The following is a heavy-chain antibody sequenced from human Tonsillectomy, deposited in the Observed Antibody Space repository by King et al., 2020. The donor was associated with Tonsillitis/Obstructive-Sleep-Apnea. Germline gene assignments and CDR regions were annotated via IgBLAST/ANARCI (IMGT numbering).Heavy chain of an antibody. V-gene: IGHV4-34*01. Sequence: QQWGAGLLKPSETLSLTCAVHGGSFSGNYWTWIRQPPGKGLEWIGEINHSGGSKYNPSLKGRATISVDTPKGQFSLMLNSVTAAYTAVYYCARVGNCSSTGCFDYWGQGTLVTVSS. CDR1: GGSFSGNY. CDR3: ARVGNCSSTGCFDY. J-gene: IGHJ4*02. CDR2: INHSGGS. D-gene: IGHD2-2*03.